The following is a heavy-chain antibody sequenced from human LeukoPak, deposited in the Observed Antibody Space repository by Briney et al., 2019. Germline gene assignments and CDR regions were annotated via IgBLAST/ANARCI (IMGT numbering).Heavy chain of an antibody. Sequence: ASVKVSCEASGYTFTSYGISWVRQAPGQGLEWMGWISAYNGNTNYAQKLQGRVTMTTDTSTGTAYMELRSLRSDDTAVYYCARPYYDSSAPPYDYWGQGTLVTVSS. D-gene: IGHD3-22*01. CDR2: ISAYNGNT. CDR1: GYTFTSYG. V-gene: IGHV1-18*01. J-gene: IGHJ4*02. CDR3: ARPYYDSSAPPYDY.